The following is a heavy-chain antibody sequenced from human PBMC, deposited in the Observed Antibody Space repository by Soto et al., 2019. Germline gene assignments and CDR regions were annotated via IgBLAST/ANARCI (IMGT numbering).Heavy chain of an antibody. CDR2: MNPNSGNT. CDR3: ARGLKWWRTRSPAY. CDR1: AYTFTSYD. D-gene: IGHD2-8*01. V-gene: IGHV1-8*01. Sequence: ASVKVSCKASAYTFTSYDINWVRQATGQGLEWMGWMNPNSGNTGYAQKFQGRVTMTRNTSISTAYMELSSLRSEDTAVYYCARGLKWWRTRSPAYWGQGTLVTVSS. J-gene: IGHJ4*02.